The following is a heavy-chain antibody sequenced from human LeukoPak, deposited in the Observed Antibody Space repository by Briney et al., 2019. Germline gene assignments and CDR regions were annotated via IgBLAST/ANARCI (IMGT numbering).Heavy chain of an antibody. D-gene: IGHD4-11*01. Sequence: SETLSLTCTVSDDSISSGGHYWSWIRQHPGKGLEWIGYIYYSGSTYYSPSLKSRVTISVDTSKNQFSLKLSSVTAADTAVYYCARAGYSNLDVDYWGQGTLVAVSS. CDR3: ARAGYSNLDVDY. CDR2: IYYSGST. V-gene: IGHV4-31*03. J-gene: IGHJ4*02. CDR1: DDSISSGGHY.